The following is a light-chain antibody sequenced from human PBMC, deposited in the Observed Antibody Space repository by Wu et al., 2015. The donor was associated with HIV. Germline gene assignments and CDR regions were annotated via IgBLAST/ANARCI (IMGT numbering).Light chain of an antibody. Sequence: EIVLTQSPATLSLSPGERATLSCRASQSVSYVAWYQQKPGQAPRLLIYDASIRATGIPARFSGSGSGTDFTLTIITLEPEDFAVYYCQQRSNWPGVTFGPGTRVDIK. J-gene: IGKJ3*01. V-gene: IGKV3-11*01. CDR3: QQRSNWPGVT. CDR1: QSVSY. CDR2: DAS.